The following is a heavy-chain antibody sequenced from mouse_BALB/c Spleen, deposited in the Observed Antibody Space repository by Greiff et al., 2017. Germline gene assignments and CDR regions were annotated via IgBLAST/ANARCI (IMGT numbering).Heavy chain of an antibody. Sequence: VQLLQSGAELAKPGASVKMSCKASGYTFTSYWMHWVKQRPGQGLEWIGYINPSTGYTEYNQKFKDKATLTADKSSSTAYMQLSSLTSEDSAVYYCARRTVHYAMDYWGQGTSVTVSS. CDR3: ARRTVHYAMDY. J-gene: IGHJ4*01. D-gene: IGHD1-1*01. CDR2: INPSTGYT. CDR1: GYTFTSYW. V-gene: IGHV1-7*01.